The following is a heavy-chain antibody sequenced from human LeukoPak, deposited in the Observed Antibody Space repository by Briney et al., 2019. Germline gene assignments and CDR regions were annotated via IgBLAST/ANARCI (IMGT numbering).Heavy chain of an antibody. Sequence: SETLSLTCTVSGGSISSSSYYWGWIRQPPGKGLEWIGSMSYRGTTYYNPSLKSRVTISVDTSKNQFSLKLSSVTAADTAMYYCARVRRDIVATIPPYFDYWGQGTLVTVSS. D-gene: IGHD5-12*01. CDR3: ARVRRDIVATIPPYFDY. J-gene: IGHJ4*02. CDR1: GGSISSSSYY. V-gene: IGHV4-39*07. CDR2: MSYRGTT.